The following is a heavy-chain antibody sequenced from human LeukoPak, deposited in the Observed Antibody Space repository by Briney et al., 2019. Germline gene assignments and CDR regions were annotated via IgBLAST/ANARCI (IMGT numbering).Heavy chain of an antibody. D-gene: IGHD5-18*01. J-gene: IGHJ4*02. V-gene: IGHV4-59*01. CDR2: IYYSGST. Sequence: SETLSLTCTVSGGSISSYYWSWIRQPPGKGLEWIGYIYYSGSTNYNPSLKSRVTISVDTSKNQFSLKLSSVTAADTAVYYCARWLYSYASPFDYWGQGTLVTVSS. CDR1: GGSISSYY. CDR3: ARWLYSYASPFDY.